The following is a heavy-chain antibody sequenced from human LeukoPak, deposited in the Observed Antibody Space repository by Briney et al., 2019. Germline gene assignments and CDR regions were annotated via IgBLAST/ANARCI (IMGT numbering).Heavy chain of an antibody. CDR2: INHSGST. J-gene: IGHJ4*02. V-gene: IGHV4-34*01. CDR3: ARFLPKVAHRGDY. D-gene: IGHD5-12*01. CDR1: GGSFSGYY. Sequence: PSETLSLTCAVYGGSFSGYYWSWIRQPPGKGLEWIGEINHSGSTNYNPSLKSRVTISVDTSKNQFSLKLSSVTAADTAVYYCARFLPKVAHRGDYWGQGTLVTVSS.